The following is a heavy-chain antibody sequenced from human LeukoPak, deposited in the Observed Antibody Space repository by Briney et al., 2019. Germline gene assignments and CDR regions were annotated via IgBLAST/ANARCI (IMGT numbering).Heavy chain of an antibody. Sequence: SETLSLTCAVSGGSISGHYWSWIRQPPGKGLEWIGYIYYSGKTYYGSSLRSRVTISVDTSKNHFSLKLTSMTAADTAVYYCARLLDNDSSGYPDTFDMWGQGTMVTVSS. CDR3: ARLLDNDSSGYPDTFDM. D-gene: IGHD3-22*01. J-gene: IGHJ3*02. CDR1: GGSISGHY. CDR2: IYYSGKT. V-gene: IGHV4-59*11.